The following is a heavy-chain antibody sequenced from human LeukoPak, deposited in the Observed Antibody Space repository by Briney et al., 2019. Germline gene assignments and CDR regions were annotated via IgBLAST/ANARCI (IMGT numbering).Heavy chain of an antibody. CDR2: ISNNGGYT. D-gene: IGHD6-13*01. V-gene: IGHV3-23*01. CDR1: GFTFSSSA. Sequence: GGSLRLSCAASGFTFSSSAMSWVRQAPGKGLEWVSAISNNGGYTYYADSVQGRFTTSRDNSKNTLYLQMNSLRAEDTAVYYCARGRPGYFFDYWGQGTLVTVSS. CDR3: ARGRPGYFFDY. J-gene: IGHJ4*02.